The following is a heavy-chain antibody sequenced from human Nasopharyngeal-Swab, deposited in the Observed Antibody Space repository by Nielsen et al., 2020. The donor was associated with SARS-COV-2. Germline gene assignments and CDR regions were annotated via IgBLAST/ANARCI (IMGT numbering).Heavy chain of an antibody. D-gene: IGHD3-22*01. Sequence: SETLSLTCTVSGGYISSSSYYWGWIRQPPGKGLEWVGSISYSGSTYHNPSLKSRVTISVDTSKNQFSLKLSSVTAADTAVYYCATHYYDSSGYYYWFDPWGQGTLVTVSS. V-gene: IGHV4-39*01. CDR2: ISYSGST. CDR3: ATHYYDSSGYYYWFDP. CDR1: GGYISSSSYY. J-gene: IGHJ5*02.